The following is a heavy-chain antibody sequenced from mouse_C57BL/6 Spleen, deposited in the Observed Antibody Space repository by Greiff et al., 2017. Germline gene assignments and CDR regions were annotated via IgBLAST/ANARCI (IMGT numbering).Heavy chain of an antibody. CDR1: GYTFTEYT. D-gene: IGHD2-3*01. V-gene: IGHV1-62-2*01. CDR2: FYPGSGSI. Sequence: QVQLKESGAELVKPGASVKLSCKASGYTFTEYTIHWVKQRSGQGLEWIGWFYPGSGSIKYNEKFKDKATLTADKSSSTVYMELSRVTTEDSAVYFCARHEDDAYYFGYWGQGTTLTVSS. J-gene: IGHJ2*01. CDR3: ARHEDDAYYFGY.